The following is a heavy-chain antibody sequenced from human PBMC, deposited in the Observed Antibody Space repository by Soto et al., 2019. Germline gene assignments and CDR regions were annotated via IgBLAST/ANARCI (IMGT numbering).Heavy chain of an antibody. D-gene: IGHD6-25*01. CDR1: GYTFTSYY. CDR2: INPSGGST. V-gene: IGHV1-46*01. Sequence: ASVKVSCKASGYTFTSYYMHWVRQAPGQGLEWMGIINPSGGSTSYAQKFQGRVTMTRDTSTSTVYMELSSLRSEDTAVYYCARDPVVAARDWYFDLWGRGTLVTVSS. J-gene: IGHJ2*01. CDR3: ARDPVVAARDWYFDL.